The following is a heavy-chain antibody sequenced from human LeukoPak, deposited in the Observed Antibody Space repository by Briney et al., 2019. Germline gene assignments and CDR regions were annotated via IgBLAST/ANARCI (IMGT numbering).Heavy chain of an antibody. D-gene: IGHD3-10*01. CDR1: GYSFTSSG. CDR2: ISAFNGNT. Sequence: GASVKVSCKASGYSFTSSGISWVRQAPGQGLEWMGWISAFNGNTNYAQKLQGRVTMTTDTSTSTAYMELRSLRSDDTAVYYCASLRITENMDVWGKGTTVTVSS. J-gene: IGHJ6*03. V-gene: IGHV1-18*01. CDR3: ASLRITENMDV.